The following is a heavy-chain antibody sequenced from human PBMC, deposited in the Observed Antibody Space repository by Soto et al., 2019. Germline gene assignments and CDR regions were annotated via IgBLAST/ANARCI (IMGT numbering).Heavy chain of an antibody. CDR1: GASISSDGYY. CDR2: ISYSGST. CDR3: ASEVNNYYGMDV. Sequence: PSDTLSLTCTISGASISSDGYYWSWFRQPPGKGLEWIGYISYSGSTYYNPSLKSRITISVDTSKTQFSLILSSVTAADTAVFYCASEVNNYYGMDVWGQGTTVTVSS. V-gene: IGHV4-30-4*02. J-gene: IGHJ6*02.